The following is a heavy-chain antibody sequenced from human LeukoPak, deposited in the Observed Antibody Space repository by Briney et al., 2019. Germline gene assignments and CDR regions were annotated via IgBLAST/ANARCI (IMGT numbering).Heavy chain of an antibody. D-gene: IGHD5-12*01. CDR3: ARNIVATGYWTGRSYYYMDV. J-gene: IGHJ6*03. V-gene: IGHV4-30-4*07. CDR2: IYYSGST. CDR1: GGSISSGGYS. Sequence: PSETLSLTCAVSGGSISSGGYSWSWIRQPPGKGLEWIGYIYYSGSTYYNPSLKSRVTISVDTSKNQFSLKLSSVTAADTAVYYCARNIVATGYWTGRSYYYMDVWGKGTTVTVSS.